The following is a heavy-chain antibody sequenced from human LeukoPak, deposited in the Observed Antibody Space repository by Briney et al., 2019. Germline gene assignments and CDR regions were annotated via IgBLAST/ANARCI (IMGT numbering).Heavy chain of an antibody. V-gene: IGHV1-8*03. CDR3: ARMGTGYCSSTSCLRRGRSDY. CDR1: GYTFTRYD. Sequence: ASVKFSCKASGYTFTRYDINWVRQAIGQGLEWMGWMNPKSGNTGHAQKFQGRVTITADESTSTAYMELSSLRSEDTAVYYCARMGTGYCSSTSCLRRGRSDYWGQGTLVTVSS. J-gene: IGHJ4*02. CDR2: MNPKSGNT. D-gene: IGHD2-2*01.